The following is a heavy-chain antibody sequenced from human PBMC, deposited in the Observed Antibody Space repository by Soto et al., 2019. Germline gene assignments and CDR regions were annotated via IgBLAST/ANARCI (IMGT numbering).Heavy chain of an antibody. J-gene: IGHJ3*02. D-gene: IGHD2-21*02. CDR1: GCTFSNYA. Sequence: GGSLRLSCASSGCTFSNYAMHLVRQAPGKGLEWVAFISYDGRQTHYPDSVKGRFTISRDNSKNTLNLQMNSLRAEDTAIYYCATEGADSSRTSDAFDIWGQGTMVTVSS. V-gene: IGHV3-30*04. CDR2: ISYDGRQT. CDR3: ATEGADSSRTSDAFDI.